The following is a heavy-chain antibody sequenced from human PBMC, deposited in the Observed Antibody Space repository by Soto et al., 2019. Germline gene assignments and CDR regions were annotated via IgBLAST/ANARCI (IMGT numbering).Heavy chain of an antibody. D-gene: IGHD6-19*01. CDR2: ISYTGNT. CDR1: GDSVSRGRYF. J-gene: IGHJ4*02. CDR3: ANYYSGGYYFDY. V-gene: IGHV4-61*01. Sequence: QVQLQESGPGLVKPSETLSVTCIVSGDSVSRGRYFWNWIRQPPGKGLEWIGNISYTGNTNYSPSLKSRVTISLDASKNQFSFNLTSVTAADTAVYYCANYYSGGYYFDYWGQGILVTVSS.